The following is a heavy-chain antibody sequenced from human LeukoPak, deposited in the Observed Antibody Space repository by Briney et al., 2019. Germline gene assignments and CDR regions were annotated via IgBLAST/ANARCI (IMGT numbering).Heavy chain of an antibody. CDR2: INHSGST. CDR1: GGSFSGYY. Sequence: SLETLSLTCAVYGGSFSGYYWSWIRQPPGKGLEWIGEINHSGSTNYNPSLKSRVTISVDTSKNQFSLKLSSVTAADTAVYYCARRRRYCSSTSCYGGWFDPWGQGTLVTVSS. J-gene: IGHJ5*02. D-gene: IGHD2-2*01. V-gene: IGHV4-34*01. CDR3: ARRRRYCSSTSCYGGWFDP.